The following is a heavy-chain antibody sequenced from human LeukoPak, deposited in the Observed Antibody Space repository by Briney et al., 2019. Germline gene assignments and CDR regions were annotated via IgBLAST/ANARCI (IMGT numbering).Heavy chain of an antibody. V-gene: IGHV3-9*01. CDR2: ISWNSGSI. J-gene: IGHJ4*02. CDR1: GFTVSSNY. Sequence: GGSLRLSCAASGFTVSSNYMSWVRQAPGKGLEWVSGISWNSGSIGYADSVKGRFTISRDNAKNSLYLQMNSLRAEDTALYYCAKDIRSGIAGFDYWGQGTLVTVSS. CDR3: AKDIRSGIAGFDY. D-gene: IGHD6-13*01.